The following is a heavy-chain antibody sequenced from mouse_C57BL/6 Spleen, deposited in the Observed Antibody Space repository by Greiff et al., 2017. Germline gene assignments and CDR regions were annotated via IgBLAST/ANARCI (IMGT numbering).Heavy chain of an antibody. V-gene: IGHV1-76*01. Sequence: QVQLKESGAELVRPGASVKLSCKASGYTFTDYYINWVKQRPGQGLEWIARIYPGSGNTYYNEKFKGKATLTAEKSSSTAYMQLSSLTSEDSAVYFCARWTFDYWGQGTTLTVSS. CDR1: GYTFTDYY. CDR2: IYPGSGNT. CDR3: ARWTFDY. J-gene: IGHJ2*01.